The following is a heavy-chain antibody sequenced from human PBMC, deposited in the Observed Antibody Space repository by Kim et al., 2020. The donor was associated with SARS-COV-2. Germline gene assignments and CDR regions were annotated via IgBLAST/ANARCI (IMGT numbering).Heavy chain of an antibody. CDR3: ARDYYDSSGYLPGAFDI. V-gene: IGHV1-18*01. Sequence: ASVKVSCKASGYTFTSYGISWVRQAPGQGLEWMGWISAYNGNTNYAQKLQGRVTMTTDTSTSTAYMELRSLRSDDTAVYYCARDYYDSSGYLPGAFDIWGQGTMVTVSS. CDR2: ISAYNGNT. CDR1: GYTFTSYG. D-gene: IGHD3-22*01. J-gene: IGHJ3*02.